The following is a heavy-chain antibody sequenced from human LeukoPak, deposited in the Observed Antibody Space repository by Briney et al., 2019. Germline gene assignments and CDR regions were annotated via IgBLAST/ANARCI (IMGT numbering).Heavy chain of an antibody. V-gene: IGHV1-2*02. CDR1: GYTFTGYY. Sequence: DSVKVSCKASGYTFTGYYMHWVRQAPGQGLEWMGWINPNSGGTNYAQKFQGRVTMTRDTSISTAYMELSRLRSDDTAVYYCARETVRITMVRGPFNYWGQGTLVTVSS. J-gene: IGHJ4*02. D-gene: IGHD3-10*01. CDR3: ARETVRITMVRGPFNY. CDR2: INPNSGGT.